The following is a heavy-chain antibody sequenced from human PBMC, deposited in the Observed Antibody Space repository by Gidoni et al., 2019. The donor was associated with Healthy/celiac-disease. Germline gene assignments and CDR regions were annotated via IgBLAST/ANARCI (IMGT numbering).Heavy chain of an antibody. D-gene: IGHD2-15*01. V-gene: IGHV3-48*03. J-gene: IGHJ4*02. CDR1: GFTFSGYE. CDR3: ARVVLNPSSDY. Sequence: EVQLVESGGGLVQPGGSLRLSCAASGFTFSGYELSWVRQAPGKGLEWISYISSSGSTLYYADSVKGRFTVSRDNAKNSMYLQMDILRAEDTGLYYCARVVLNPSSDYWGQGTLVTVSS. CDR2: ISSSGSTL.